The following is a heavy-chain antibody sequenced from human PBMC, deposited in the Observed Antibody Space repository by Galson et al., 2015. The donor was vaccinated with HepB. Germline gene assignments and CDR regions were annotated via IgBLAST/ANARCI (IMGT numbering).Heavy chain of an antibody. CDR1: GFTFSDYY. CDR3: ASRPYYYDSSGYLY. V-gene: IGHV3-11*06. J-gene: IGHJ4*02. Sequence: SLRLSCAASGFTFSDYYMSWIRQAPGKELEWVSYISSSSSYTNYADSVKGRFTISRDNAKNSLYLQMNSLRAEDTAVYYCASRPYYYDSSGYLYWGQGTLVTVSS. D-gene: IGHD3-22*01. CDR2: ISSSSSYT.